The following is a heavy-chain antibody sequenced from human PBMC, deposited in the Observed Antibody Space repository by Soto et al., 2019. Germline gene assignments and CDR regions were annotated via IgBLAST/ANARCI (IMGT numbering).Heavy chain of an antibody. V-gene: IGHV3-21*01. CDR1: GFSFTSYT. CDR3: PRSTPGNPFDI. J-gene: IGHJ3*02. CDR2: ISAGGRSI. Sequence: EVQLVESGGGLVKPGGSLRVSCAASGFSFTSYTMNWVRQAPGKGLEWVASISAGGRSIYYADSLKGRSTVSRDNAKSSLYLQMNSLRADDMAVHYCPRSTPGNPFDIWGQGTMVTVSS. D-gene: IGHD3-10*01.